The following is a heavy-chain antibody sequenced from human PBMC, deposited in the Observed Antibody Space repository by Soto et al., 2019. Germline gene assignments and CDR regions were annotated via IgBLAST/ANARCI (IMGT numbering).Heavy chain of an antibody. V-gene: IGHV3-7*05. J-gene: IGHJ4*02. D-gene: IGHD6-19*01. Sequence: DVQLVESGGGLVQPGGSLRLSCEASEYTFSSLWMNWVRQAPGKGLEWVAIIEQNGGERNYLDSVKGRFTISRDNAKKSVTSLRAEDTALYYCVGGYGWLPDYWGQGTLVIVSS. CDR3: VGGYGWLPDY. CDR2: IEQNGGER. CDR1: EYTFSSLW.